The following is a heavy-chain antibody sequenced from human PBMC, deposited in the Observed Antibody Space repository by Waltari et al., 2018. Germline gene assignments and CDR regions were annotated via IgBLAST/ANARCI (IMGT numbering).Heavy chain of an antibody. CDR1: GGSFRGHY. D-gene: IGHD3-16*02. V-gene: IGHV4-34*01. J-gene: IGHJ3*02. CDR3: ARDRGLRRLSTFEI. Sequence: QVQLQLVGAGLLKPSATLPLTCAVYGGSFRGHYWRWLRQPPGKGLELIVEINHSGSTNYNPSLKSRITISVDTSKSQFSLKLSSVTAADTAVYYCARDRGLRRLSTFEIWGQGTMVTVSS. CDR2: INHSGST.